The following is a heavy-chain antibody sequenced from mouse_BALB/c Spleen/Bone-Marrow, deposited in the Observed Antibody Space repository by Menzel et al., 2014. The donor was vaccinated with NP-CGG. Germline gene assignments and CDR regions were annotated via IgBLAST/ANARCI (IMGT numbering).Heavy chain of an antibody. CDR3: ARNLGYGYFDY. CDR2: IDPYSGGT. CDR1: GYAFTSYS. D-gene: IGHD3-1*01. J-gene: IGHJ2*01. Sequence: VQLKQSGPELVKPGASVKVSCKASGYAFTSYSMYWVKQSHGKSLEWMGYIDPYSGGTNYNQKFKGKATLTVDKSSSTAYMHLNSLTSEDSAVYYCARNLGYGYFDYWGQGTTLTVSS. V-gene: IGHV1S135*01.